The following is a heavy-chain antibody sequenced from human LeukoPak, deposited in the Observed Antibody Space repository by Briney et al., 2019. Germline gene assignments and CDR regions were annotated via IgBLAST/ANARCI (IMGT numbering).Heavy chain of an antibody. J-gene: IGHJ3*02. CDR1: GGSFSGYY. Sequence: SETLSLTCAVYGGSFSGYYWSWIRQPPGKGLEWIGEINHSGSTNYNPSLKSRVTISVDTSKNQFSLKLSSVTAADTAVYYCARGRGRRDFWSGYYAFDIWGQGTMVTVSS. CDR2: INHSGST. D-gene: IGHD3-3*01. CDR3: ARGRGRRDFWSGYYAFDI. V-gene: IGHV4-34*01.